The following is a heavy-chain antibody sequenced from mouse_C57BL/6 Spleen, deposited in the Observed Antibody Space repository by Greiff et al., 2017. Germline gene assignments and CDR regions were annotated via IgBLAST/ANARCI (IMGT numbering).Heavy chain of an antibody. CDR1: GFNIKDYY. Sequence: VQLQQSGAELVKPGASVKLSCTASGFNIKDYYMHWVKQRTEQGLEWIGRIDPEDGETKYAPKFQGKATITADTSSNTAYLQLSSLTSEDTAVYYCAMITTVVATDWYFDVWGTGTTVTVSS. J-gene: IGHJ1*03. CDR3: AMITTVVATDWYFDV. CDR2: IDPEDGET. V-gene: IGHV14-2*01. D-gene: IGHD1-1*01.